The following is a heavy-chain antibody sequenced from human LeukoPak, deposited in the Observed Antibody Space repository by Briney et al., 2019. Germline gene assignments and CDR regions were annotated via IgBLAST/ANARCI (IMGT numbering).Heavy chain of an antibody. CDR3: ARMYDILSGYDAFDV. J-gene: IGHJ3*01. V-gene: IGHV4-59*01. Sequence: SETLSLTCTVSDGSISTYYWSWIRQPPGRGLEWIGHSYYSGSTNSNPSLKGRVTISVDSSKNQFSLKLSSVTAADTAVYYCARMYDILSGYDAFDVWGQGTMVTVSS. CDR2: SYYSGST. CDR1: DGSISTYY. D-gene: IGHD3-9*01.